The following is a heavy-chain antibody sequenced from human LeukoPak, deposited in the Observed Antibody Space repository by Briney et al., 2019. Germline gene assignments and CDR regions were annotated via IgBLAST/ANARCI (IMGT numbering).Heavy chain of an antibody. CDR3: ARDGRMYDKSGFYYFDY. J-gene: IGHJ4*02. V-gene: IGHV4-59*01. D-gene: IGHD3-22*01. Sequence: SETLSLTCAVSGASISSYYWNWIRQPPGKGLEWIGYIHHSGSTNSNPSLKSRVTMSVDTSKRQFSSRLSSVTAADTAVYYCARDGRMYDKSGFYYFDYWGQGTLATVSS. CDR1: GASISSYY. CDR2: IHHSGST.